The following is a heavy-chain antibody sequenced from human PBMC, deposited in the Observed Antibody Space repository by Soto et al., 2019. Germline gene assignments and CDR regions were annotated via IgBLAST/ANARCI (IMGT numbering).Heavy chain of an antibody. V-gene: IGHV4-34*01. Sequence: SETLSLTCAVYGGSFSGYYWSWIRQPPGKGLEWIGEINHSGSTNYNPSLKSRVTISVDTSKNQFSLKLSSVTAADTAVYYCARRGGSSWFGFDYWGQGTLVTVSS. CDR2: INHSGST. D-gene: IGHD6-13*01. CDR1: GGSFSGYY. J-gene: IGHJ4*02. CDR3: ARRGGSSWFGFDY.